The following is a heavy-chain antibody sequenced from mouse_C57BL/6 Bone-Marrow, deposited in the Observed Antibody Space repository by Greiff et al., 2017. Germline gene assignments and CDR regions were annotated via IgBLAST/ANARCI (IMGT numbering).Heavy chain of an antibody. CDR1: GFTFSDYY. CDR2: INYDGSST. Sequence: EVKVVESEGGLVQPGSSMKLSCTASGFTFSDYYMAWVRQVPEKGLEWVANINYDGSSTYYLDSLTSRFIISRDNAKNILYLQMRSLKSEDTATYYCARSDYYGSSYDWYFDVWGTGTTVTVSS. V-gene: IGHV5-16*01. D-gene: IGHD1-1*01. CDR3: ARSDYYGSSYDWYFDV. J-gene: IGHJ1*03.